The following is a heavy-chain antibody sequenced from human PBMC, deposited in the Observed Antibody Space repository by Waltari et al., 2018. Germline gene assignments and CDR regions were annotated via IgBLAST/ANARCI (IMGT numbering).Heavy chain of an antibody. CDR3: APLPGGSGQTFDY. CDR1: GYTFIDYF. D-gene: IGHD3-10*01. J-gene: IGHJ4*02. V-gene: IGHV1-69-2*01. Sequence: EVQLVQSGAEVKKPGATVKISCKASGYTFIDYFMHWVQQAPGKGLGWVGRIDPEDGETVYAEKVQGRVTITADTSTDTSYLELSSLRSDDTAVYYCAPLPGGSGQTFDYWGQGTLLTVSS. CDR2: IDPEDGET.